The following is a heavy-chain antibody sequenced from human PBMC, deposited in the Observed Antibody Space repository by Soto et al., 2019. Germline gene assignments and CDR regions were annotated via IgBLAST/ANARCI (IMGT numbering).Heavy chain of an antibody. CDR1: GFTFSSYA. CDR2: ISGSGGST. V-gene: IGHV3-23*01. D-gene: IGHD3-22*01. J-gene: IGHJ6*02. Sequence: GGSLRLSCAASGFTFSSYAMSWVRQAPGKGLEWVSAISGSGGSTYYADSVKGRFTISRDNSKNTLYLQMNSLRAEDTAVYYCAKDLPDSSGYYYGDYYYGMDVWGQGTTVTVSS. CDR3: AKDLPDSSGYYYGDYYYGMDV.